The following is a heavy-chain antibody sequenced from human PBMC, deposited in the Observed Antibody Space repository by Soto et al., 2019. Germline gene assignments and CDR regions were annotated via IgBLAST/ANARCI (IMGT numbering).Heavy chain of an antibody. V-gene: IGHV1-69*01. J-gene: IGHJ6*02. CDR1: GGTFSSYC. CDR2: IIPISGTA. CDR3: ARSQGSSTSLEIYYYYYYGMDV. Sequence: QVQLVQSGAEVKKPGSSVKVSCKASGGTFSSYCISWVRQAPGQGLEWMGGIIPISGTANYAQKFQGRVTITEDESTSTAYMELSRLRSEDTAVYYCARSQGSSTSLEIYYYYYYGMDVWGQGTTVTVSS. D-gene: IGHD2-2*01.